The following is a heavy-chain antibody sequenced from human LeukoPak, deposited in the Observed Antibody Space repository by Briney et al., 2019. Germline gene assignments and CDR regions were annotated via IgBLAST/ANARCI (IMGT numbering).Heavy chain of an antibody. CDR3: ANGLGYYDSSGYLAY. Sequence: ASVKVSCKASRYTFTGYYMHWVRQAPGQGLEWMGWINPNSGGTNYAQKFQGRVTMTRDTSISTAYMELSRLRSDDTAVYYCANGLGYYDSSGYLAYWGQGTLVTVSS. D-gene: IGHD3-22*01. CDR2: INPNSGGT. V-gene: IGHV1-2*02. J-gene: IGHJ4*02. CDR1: RYTFTGYY.